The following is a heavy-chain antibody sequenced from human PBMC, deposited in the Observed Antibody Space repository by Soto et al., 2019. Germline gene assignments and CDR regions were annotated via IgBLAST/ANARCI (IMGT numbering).Heavy chain of an antibody. V-gene: IGHV3-23*01. D-gene: IGHD2-15*01. J-gene: IGHJ4*02. Sequence: GGSLRLSCAASGFTFSSYAMSWVRQAPGKGLEWVSAISGSGGSTYYADSVKGRFTISRDNSKNTLYLQMNSLRAEDTAVYYCANLVVAATVGYWGQGTLVTVSS. CDR3: ANLVVAATVGY. CDR1: GFTFSSYA. CDR2: ISGSGGST.